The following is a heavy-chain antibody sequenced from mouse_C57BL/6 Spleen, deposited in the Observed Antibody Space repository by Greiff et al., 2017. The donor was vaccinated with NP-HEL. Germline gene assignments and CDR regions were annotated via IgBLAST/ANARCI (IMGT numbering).Heavy chain of an antibody. D-gene: IGHD2-5*01. CDR2: IYPGSGST. V-gene: IGHV1-55*01. CDR3: AYYSNYLYYAMDY. J-gene: IGHJ4*01. CDR1: GYTFTSYW. Sequence: VQLQQSGAELVKPGASVKMSCKASGYTFTSYWITWVKQRPGQGLEWIGDIYPGSGSTNYNEKFKSKATLTVDTSSSTAYMQLSSLTSEDSAVYYCAYYSNYLYYAMDYWGQGTSVTVSS.